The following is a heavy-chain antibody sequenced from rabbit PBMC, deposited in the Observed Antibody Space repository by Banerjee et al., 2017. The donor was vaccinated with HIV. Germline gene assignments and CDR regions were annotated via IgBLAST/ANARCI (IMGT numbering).Heavy chain of an antibody. J-gene: IGHJ2*01. V-gene: IGHV1S40*01. CDR1: GFSFSSGYY. CDR2: IYAGSSGST. Sequence: QSLEESGGDLVKPGASLTLTCKASGFSFSSGYYMCWVRQAPGKGLEWIGCIYAGSSGSTYYASWAKGRFTISKTSSTTVTLQMTSLTVADTATYSCARWDSGAWGPGTLVTVS. CDR3: ARWDSGA. D-gene: IGHD1-1*01.